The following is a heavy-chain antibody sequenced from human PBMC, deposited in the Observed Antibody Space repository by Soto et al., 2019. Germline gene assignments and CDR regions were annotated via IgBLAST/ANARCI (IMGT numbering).Heavy chain of an antibody. CDR1: GYTFTIYG. Sequence: QVPLVQSGAEVKKPGASVKVSCKASGYTFTIYGISWVRQAPGQGLEWMGWISGYNGNTDYAQNLQDRVTLTTDASTSSVYMELRSLRSDDTAVDYCARVDYYDSSGDYGYWGQGTLITVSS. D-gene: IGHD3-22*01. CDR2: ISGYNGNT. CDR3: ARVDYYDSSGDYGY. J-gene: IGHJ4*02. V-gene: IGHV1-18*04.